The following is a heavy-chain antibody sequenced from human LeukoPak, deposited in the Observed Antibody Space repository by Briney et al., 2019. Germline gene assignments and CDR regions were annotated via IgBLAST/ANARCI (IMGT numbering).Heavy chain of an antibody. CDR3: ASEWLQQPNIRSGYFDY. J-gene: IGHJ4*02. CDR1: GITFSSYS. Sequence: GGSLRLSCAASGITFSSYSMNWVRQAPGKGLEWVSSINRDSNYIYYADSVKGRFTISRDNAKNSLFLQLNSLRAEDTAVYYCASEWLQQPNIRSGYFDYWGQGNLVTVSS. V-gene: IGHV3-21*01. D-gene: IGHD5-24*01. CDR2: INRDSNYI.